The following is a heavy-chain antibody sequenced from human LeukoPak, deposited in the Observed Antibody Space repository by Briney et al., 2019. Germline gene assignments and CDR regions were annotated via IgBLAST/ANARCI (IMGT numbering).Heavy chain of an antibody. D-gene: IGHD6-19*01. CDR3: ARGAYSSGWLFDY. Sequence: PGGSLRLSCAASGFTVSSNYMTWVRQTPGKGLEWVSLLYSGGNTYYAGSVKDRFIISRDNSNNTLYLQMNTLRAEDTAVYYCARGAYSSGWLFDYWGQGTLVTVSS. CDR1: GFTVSSNY. V-gene: IGHV3-66*01. CDR2: LYSGGNT. J-gene: IGHJ4*02.